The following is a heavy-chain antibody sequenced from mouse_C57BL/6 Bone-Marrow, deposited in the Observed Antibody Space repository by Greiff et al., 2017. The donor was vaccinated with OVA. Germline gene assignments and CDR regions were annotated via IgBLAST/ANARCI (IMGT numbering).Heavy chain of an antibody. D-gene: IGHD1-1*01. Sequence: EVQLQQSGTVLVRPGASVKMSCKTSGYTFTSYWMHWVNQRPGQGLEWIGAIYPGNSDTSYNQKFKGKATLPAVTSASTAYMQLSSLTNEDSAVYYCTRWEITTVERDYWGQGTTVTVSS. CDR3: TRWEITTVERDY. J-gene: IGHJ4*01. CDR1: GYTFTSYW. V-gene: IGHV1-5*01. CDR2: IYPGNSDT.